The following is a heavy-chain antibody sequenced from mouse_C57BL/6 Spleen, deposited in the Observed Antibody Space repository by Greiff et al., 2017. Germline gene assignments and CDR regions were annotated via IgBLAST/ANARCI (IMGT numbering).Heavy chain of an antibody. CDR2: ISDGGSYT. D-gene: IGHD1-1*01. J-gene: IGHJ4*01. CDR1: GFTFSSYA. Sequence: EVQVVESGGGLVKPGGSLKLSCAASGFTFSSYAMSWVRQTPEKRLEWVATISDGGSYTYYPDNVKGRFTISRDNAKNNLYLQMSHLKSEDTAMYYCARGGVTTVVAHYYAMDYWGQGTSVTVSS. CDR3: ARGGVTTVVAHYYAMDY. V-gene: IGHV5-4*01.